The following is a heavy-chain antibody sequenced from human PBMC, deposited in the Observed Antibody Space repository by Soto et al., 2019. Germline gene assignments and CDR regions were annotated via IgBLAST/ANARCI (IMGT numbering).Heavy chain of an antibody. Sequence: SETLSLTCTVSGGSISSGDYYWSWIRQPPGKGLEWIGYIYYSGSTYYNPSLKSRVTISVDTSKNQFSLKLSSVTAADTAVYYCARDPISSTNHGLDTWGQGTLVTVSS. CDR3: ARDPISSTNHGLDT. J-gene: IGHJ5*02. V-gene: IGHV4-30-4*01. D-gene: IGHD2-2*01. CDR1: GGSISSGDYY. CDR2: IYYSGST.